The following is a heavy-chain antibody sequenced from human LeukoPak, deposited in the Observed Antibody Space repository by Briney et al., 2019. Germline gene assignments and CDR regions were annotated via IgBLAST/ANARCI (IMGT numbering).Heavy chain of an antibody. D-gene: IGHD2-2*01. Sequence: SETLSLTCAVYGGSFSGYYWSWIRQPLGKGLEWIGEINHSGSTNYNPSLKSRVTISVDTSKNQFSLKLSSMTAADTAVYYCARGRTVEQDIVVVRLDYWGQGTLVTVSS. CDR2: INHSGST. J-gene: IGHJ4*02. CDR1: GGSFSGYY. V-gene: IGHV4-34*01. CDR3: ARGRTVEQDIVVVRLDY.